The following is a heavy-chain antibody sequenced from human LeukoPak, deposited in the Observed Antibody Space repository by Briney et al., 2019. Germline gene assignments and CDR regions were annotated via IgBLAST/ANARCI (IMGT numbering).Heavy chain of an antibody. D-gene: IGHD3-3*01. V-gene: IGHV3-30*18. Sequence: GGSLRLSCTASKFTFSHYGMQWVRQASGKGLEWVAVISSDGSIKVYADSVKGRFTLSRDNSINTVDLQMNSLRAEDTAVYYCVKEYHSRGFGAYFDYWGQGTLVTVSS. J-gene: IGHJ4*02. CDR2: ISSDGSIK. CDR3: VKEYHSRGFGAYFDY. CDR1: KFTFSHYG.